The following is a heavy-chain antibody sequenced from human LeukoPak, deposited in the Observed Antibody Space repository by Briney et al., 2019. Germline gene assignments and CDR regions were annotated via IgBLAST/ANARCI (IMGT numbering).Heavy chain of an antibody. V-gene: IGHV3-23*01. CDR3: EKDDGYSGSHY. Sequence: GGSLRLSCAASGFTFSSYAMSWVRQAPGKGLEWVSAISGSGGSTYYADSVKGRFTISRDNSKNTLYLQMNSLRAEDTAVYYCEKDDGYSGSHYWGQGTLVTVSS. D-gene: IGHD1-26*01. CDR1: GFTFSSYA. J-gene: IGHJ4*02. CDR2: ISGSGGST.